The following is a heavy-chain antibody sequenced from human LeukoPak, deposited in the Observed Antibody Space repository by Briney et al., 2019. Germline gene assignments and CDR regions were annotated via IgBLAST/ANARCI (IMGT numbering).Heavy chain of an antibody. V-gene: IGHV1-18*01. CDR1: GYTFTSYG. Sequence: ASVKVSCKASGYTFTSYGISWVRQAPGQGLEWMGWISAYSGNTNYAQKLQGRVTMTTDTSTSTAYMELRSLRSDDTAVYYCARVMIYYYYMDVWGKGTTVTVSS. J-gene: IGHJ6*03. CDR3: ARVMIYYYYMDV. D-gene: IGHD3-16*01. CDR2: ISAYSGNT.